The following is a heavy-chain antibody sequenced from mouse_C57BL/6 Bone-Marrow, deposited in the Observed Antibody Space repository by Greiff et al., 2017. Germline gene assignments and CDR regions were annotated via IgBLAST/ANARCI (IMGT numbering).Heavy chain of an antibody. J-gene: IGHJ2*01. CDR2: ISDGGSYT. CDR3: ARDDVSFDY. Sequence: EVKLVESGGGLVKPGGSLKLSCAASGFTFSSYAMSWVRQTPEKRLEWVATISDGGSYTYYPDNVKGGFTISRDNAKNNLYLHMSHLKSEDTAMYYCARDDVSFDYWGQGTTLTVSS. V-gene: IGHV5-4*01. CDR1: GFTFSSYA. D-gene: IGHD2-3*01.